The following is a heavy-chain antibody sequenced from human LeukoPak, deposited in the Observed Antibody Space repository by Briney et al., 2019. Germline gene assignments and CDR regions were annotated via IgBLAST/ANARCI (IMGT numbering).Heavy chain of an antibody. CDR3: AKGIYSSGWSYFDY. V-gene: IGHV3-23*01. D-gene: IGHD6-19*01. J-gene: IGHJ4*01. CDR2: ISGSGITT. Sequence: PGGSLRLSCAASGFTFNKNGMVWVRQAPGKGLEWVSAISGSGITTYYADSVKGRFTISRDNSKNTLYLQMNSLRAEDTAVYYCAKGIYSSGWSYFDYWGHGTLVTVSS. CDR1: GFTFNKNG.